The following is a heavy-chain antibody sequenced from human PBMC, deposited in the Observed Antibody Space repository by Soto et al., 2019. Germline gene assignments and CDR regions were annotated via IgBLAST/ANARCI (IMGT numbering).Heavy chain of an antibody. D-gene: IGHD3-16*01. CDR3: AREDPLRNYYGMDV. CDR2: ISSDGTNK. CDR1: GFTFTNYA. Sequence: GGSLRLSCAASGFTFTNYAMHWIRQAPGKGLEWVTLISSDGTNKYYADSVKGRFTISRDNSKNTLYLQMNSLRAEDTAVYYCAREDPLRNYYGMDVWGQGTTVTVSS. J-gene: IGHJ6*02. V-gene: IGHV3-30-3*01.